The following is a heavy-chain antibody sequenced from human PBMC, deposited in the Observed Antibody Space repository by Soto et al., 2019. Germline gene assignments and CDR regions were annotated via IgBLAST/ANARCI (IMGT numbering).Heavy chain of an antibody. Sequence: QVQLVQSGAEVKKPGASVKVSCKASGYTFTSYGISWVRQAPGQGLEWMGWISAYNGNTNSAPKLQCRVTMTTDTSTSTAYMELRSLRSDDTAGYYCAGGRVVDTAMVNGGPVDYWGQGTLVSVSS. CDR2: ISAYNGNT. CDR3: AGGRVVDTAMVNGGPVDY. CDR1: GYTFTSYG. V-gene: IGHV1-18*01. J-gene: IGHJ4*02. D-gene: IGHD5-18*01.